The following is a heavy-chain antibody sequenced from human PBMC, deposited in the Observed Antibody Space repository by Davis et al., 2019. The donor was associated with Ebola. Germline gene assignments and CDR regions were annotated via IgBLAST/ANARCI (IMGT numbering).Heavy chain of an antibody. Sequence: PGGSLRLSCAASGFTFSNYWMHWVRQAPGKGLVWVSRINSDASITRYADSVKGRFTISRDNAKNSLYLQMNSLRAEDTALYYCAKDRSTNYYYYYGMDVWGQGTTVTVSS. CDR2: INSDASIT. D-gene: IGHD2-15*01. J-gene: IGHJ6*02. CDR1: GFTFSNYW. CDR3: AKDRSTNYYYYYGMDV. V-gene: IGHV3-74*01.